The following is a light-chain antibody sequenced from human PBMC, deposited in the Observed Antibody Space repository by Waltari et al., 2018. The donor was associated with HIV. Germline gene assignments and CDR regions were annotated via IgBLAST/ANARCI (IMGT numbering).Light chain of an antibody. CDR2: EDS. CDR1: NSDVGRYNL. J-gene: IGLJ1*01. CDR3: CSYAGTITPYV. Sequence: SALTQPASVSGSPGQSITISCTGTNSDVGRYNLVSWYQQHPGKAPKLMIYEDSKRPSGISKRFSGSKSGNTASLTISGLQAEDEAEYFCCSYAGTITPYVFGIGTKVTVL. V-gene: IGLV2-23*01.